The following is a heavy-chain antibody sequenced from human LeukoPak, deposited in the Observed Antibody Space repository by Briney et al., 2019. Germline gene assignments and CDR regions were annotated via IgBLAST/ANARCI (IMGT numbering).Heavy chain of an antibody. J-gene: IGHJ4*02. CDR1: GGSISGSTYY. CDR3: ARGFGYYYDSSGYYHQVGFFDY. Sequence: SETLSLTCTVSGGSISGSTYYWGWIRQPPGKGLECIGSVYYSGTAYYNPSLKSRGTISVDTSTNQFSLKLSSVTAADTAVYYCARGFGYYYDSSGYYHQVGFFDYWGQGTLVTVSS. CDR2: VYYSGTA. V-gene: IGHV4-39*01. D-gene: IGHD3-22*01.